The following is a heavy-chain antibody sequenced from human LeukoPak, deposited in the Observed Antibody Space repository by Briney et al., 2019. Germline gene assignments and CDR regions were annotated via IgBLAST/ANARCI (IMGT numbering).Heavy chain of an antibody. Sequence: ASETQSLTCTVSGGSISSSSYYWGWIRQPPGKGLEWIGSIYYSGSTYYNPSLKSRVTISVDTSKNQFSLKLSSVTAADTAVYYCARDWVTTPSFFDYWGQGTLVTVSS. V-gene: IGHV4-39*07. CDR1: GGSISSSSYY. J-gene: IGHJ4*02. D-gene: IGHD4-17*01. CDR3: ARDWVTTPSFFDY. CDR2: IYYSGST.